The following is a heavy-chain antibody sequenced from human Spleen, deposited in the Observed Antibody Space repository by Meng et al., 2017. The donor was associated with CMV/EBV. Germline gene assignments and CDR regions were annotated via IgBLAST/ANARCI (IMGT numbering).Heavy chain of an antibody. CDR2: ISSSGNSI. D-gene: IGHD3-22*01. V-gene: IGHV3-48*03. J-gene: IGHJ4*02. CDR1: GFTFSSYE. Sequence: GESLKISCAASGFTFSSYEMNWVRQAPGKGLEWVSYISSSGNSIYYADSVKGRFTISRDNAKNSLYLQMNSLRAEDTAVYYCAREDYYDSSGADIWGQGTLVTVSS. CDR3: AREDYYDSSGADI.